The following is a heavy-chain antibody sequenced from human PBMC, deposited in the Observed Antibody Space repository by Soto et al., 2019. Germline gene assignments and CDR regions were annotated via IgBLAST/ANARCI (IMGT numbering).Heavy chain of an antibody. D-gene: IGHD3-22*01. CDR2: ISAYNGNT. J-gene: IGHJ3*02. V-gene: IGHV1-18*01. CDR3: ARDLTSDYYDSSGYGDAFDI. CDR1: GYTFTSYG. Sequence: WASVKVSCKASGYTFTSYGISWVRQAPGQGLEWMGWISAYNGNTNYAQKLQGRVTMTTDTSTSTAYMELRSLRSDDTAVYYCARDLTSDYYDSSGYGDAFDIWGQGTMVTVSS.